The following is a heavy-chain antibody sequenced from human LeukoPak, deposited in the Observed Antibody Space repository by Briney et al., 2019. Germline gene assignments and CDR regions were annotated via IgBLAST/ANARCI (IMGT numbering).Heavy chain of an antibody. CDR3: ARARPPLVAPPDY. CDR1: GGSISSGGYY. CDR2: IYCSGST. V-gene: IGHV4-31*03. J-gene: IGHJ4*02. Sequence: SETLSLTCTVSGGSISSGGYYWGWIRQHPGKGLEWIGYIYCSGSTYYNPSLKSRITISVDTSKNQFSLKLSSVTAADTAVYYCARARPPLVAPPDYWGQGTLVIVSS. D-gene: IGHD3-9*01.